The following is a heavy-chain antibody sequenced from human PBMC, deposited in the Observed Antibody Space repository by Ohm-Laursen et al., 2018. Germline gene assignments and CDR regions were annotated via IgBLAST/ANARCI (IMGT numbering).Heavy chain of an antibody. CDR3: FCGPTWDI. J-gene: IGHJ3*02. CDR1: GFTFSSYW. D-gene: IGHD3/OR15-3a*01. CDR2: IKQDASEK. Sequence: SLRLSCAASGFTFSSYWMSWVRQAPGKGLEWVANIKQDASEKYYVDSVKGRFIISRDNAKNSLYLQMDSLRAEDTVLYYCFCGPTWDIWGQGTMVTVSS. V-gene: IGHV3-7*01.